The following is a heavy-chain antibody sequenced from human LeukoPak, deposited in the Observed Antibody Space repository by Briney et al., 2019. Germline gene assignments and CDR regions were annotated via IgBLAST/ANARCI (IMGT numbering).Heavy chain of an antibody. D-gene: IGHD3-10*01. Sequence: GGSLRLSCVASGFTFSSYGMHWVRQAPGKGLEWVAFIRYDGSNKYYADSVKGRFTISRDNSKNTLYLQMNSLRAEDTAVYYCAKEKYGSGSYGAFDIWGQGTMVTVSS. J-gene: IGHJ3*02. CDR1: GFTFSSYG. CDR3: AKEKYGSGSYGAFDI. CDR2: IRYDGSNK. V-gene: IGHV3-30*02.